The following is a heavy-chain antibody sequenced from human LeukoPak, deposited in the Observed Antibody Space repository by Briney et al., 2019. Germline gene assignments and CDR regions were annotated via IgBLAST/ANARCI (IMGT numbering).Heavy chain of an antibody. CDR2: ISSGSSAI. D-gene: IGHD4-17*01. CDR1: GFTFTTYS. CDR3: ARGHTAVTRHFDF. V-gene: IGHV3-21*01. Sequence: GGSLRLSCEASGFTFTTYSMTWVRQAPGKGPEWVSIISSGSSAIFSADALKGRFTISRDDAKNLLYLDMNSLRAEDTAVYYCARGHTAVTRHFDFWGQGTLVTVSS. J-gene: IGHJ4*02.